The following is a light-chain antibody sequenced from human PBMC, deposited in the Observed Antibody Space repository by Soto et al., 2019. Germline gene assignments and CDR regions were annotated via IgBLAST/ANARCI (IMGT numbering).Light chain of an antibody. CDR1: QSVSRSY. CDR3: QQYVTSSPRT. V-gene: IGKV3-20*01. J-gene: IGKJ1*01. Sequence: EIVLTQSPGTVSLSPGERATLSCRASQSVSRSYLAWYQLKPGQAPRLLIYGASSRATGIPDRFSGSGSGTDFTLTISRLEPEDFAVYYCQQYVTSSPRTFGQGTKVDIK. CDR2: GAS.